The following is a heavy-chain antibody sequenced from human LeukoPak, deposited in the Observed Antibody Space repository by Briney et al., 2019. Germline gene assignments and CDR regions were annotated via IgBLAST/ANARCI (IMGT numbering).Heavy chain of an antibody. D-gene: IGHD2-2*01. Sequence: GGSLRLSCSGSGFIFRDFSMSWVRQAPGKGLEWVAKMNEYGSEIFYVDSVKGRFTISIDNGKNSLYLQMNRLRAEDTAVYYCARPRGCGSSRCNNFDYWGQGTLVTVSS. V-gene: IGHV3-7*01. J-gene: IGHJ4*02. CDR1: GFIFRDFS. CDR3: ARPRGCGSSRCNNFDY. CDR2: MNEYGSEI.